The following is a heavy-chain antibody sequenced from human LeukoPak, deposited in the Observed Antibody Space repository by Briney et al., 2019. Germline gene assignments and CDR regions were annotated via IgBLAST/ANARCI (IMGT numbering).Heavy chain of an antibody. J-gene: IGHJ4*02. CDR2: ISSSGSTI. V-gene: IGHV3-48*03. CDR1: GFTFSSYE. D-gene: IGHD3-10*01. CDR3: ARSLYGSGSYGYRIFDY. Sequence: GGSLRLSCAASGFTFSSYEMNWVRQAPGKGLEWVSYISSSGSTIYYADSVKGRFTISRDNSKNTLYLQMSSLRTEDTALYYCARSLYGSGSYGYRIFDYWGQGTLVTVSS.